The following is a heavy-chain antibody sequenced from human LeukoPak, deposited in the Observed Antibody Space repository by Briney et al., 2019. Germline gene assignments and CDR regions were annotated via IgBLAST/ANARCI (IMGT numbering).Heavy chain of an antibody. CDR3: ARHNYDYVWGSYRYNGIDY. D-gene: IGHD3-16*02. CDR1: GYTFTSYA. Sequence: ASVKVSCKASGYTFTSYAINWLRQATGQGLEWMGWMNPNSGNTGYAQKFQGRVTMTRNTSISTAYMELSSLRSEDTAVYYCARHNYDYVWGSYRYNGIDYWGQGTLVTVSS. CDR2: MNPNSGNT. J-gene: IGHJ4*02. V-gene: IGHV1-8*01.